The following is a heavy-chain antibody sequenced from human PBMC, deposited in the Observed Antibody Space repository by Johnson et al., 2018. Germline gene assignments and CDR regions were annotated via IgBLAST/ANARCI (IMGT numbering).Heavy chain of an antibody. CDR2: INPSGGST. CDR3: ARERMVVVVAARYNWFDP. J-gene: IGHJ5*02. Sequence: SYYMHWVRQAPGQGLEWLGIINPSGGSTSYAQKFQGRVTMTRDTSTSTVDMERSSLRSEDTAVYYCARERMVVVVAARYNWFDPWGQGTLVTVSS. CDR1: SYY. V-gene: IGHV1-46*01. D-gene: IGHD2-15*01.